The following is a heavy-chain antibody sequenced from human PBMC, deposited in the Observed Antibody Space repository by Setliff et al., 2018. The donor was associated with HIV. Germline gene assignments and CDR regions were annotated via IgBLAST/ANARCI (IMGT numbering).Heavy chain of an antibody. CDR2: IYTSGP. D-gene: IGHD2-2*01. J-gene: IGHJ4*02. CDR1: GGSISSGSYF. V-gene: IGHV4-61*02. Sequence: SATLSLTCTVSGGSISSGSYFWIWIRQPAGKGPEWFGRIYTSGPRYNPSLENRVTISVDTSKSQFFLMLSSVTAADTAVYYCARASSDIPGVDSNYFDDWGQGTLVTVSS. CDR3: ARASSDIPGVDSNYFDD.